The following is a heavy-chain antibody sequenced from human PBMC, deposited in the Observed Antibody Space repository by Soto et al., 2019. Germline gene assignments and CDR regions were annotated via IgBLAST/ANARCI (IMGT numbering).Heavy chain of an antibody. D-gene: IGHD3-9*01. Sequence: GSLRLSCAASGFTFSSYGMHWVRQAPGKGLEWVAVISYDGSNKYYADSVKGRFTISRDNSKNTLYLQMNSLRAEDTAVYYCAKEKLRYFDWLSYFDYWGQGTLVTVSS. J-gene: IGHJ4*02. V-gene: IGHV3-30*18. CDR2: ISYDGSNK. CDR1: GFTFSSYG. CDR3: AKEKLRYFDWLSYFDY.